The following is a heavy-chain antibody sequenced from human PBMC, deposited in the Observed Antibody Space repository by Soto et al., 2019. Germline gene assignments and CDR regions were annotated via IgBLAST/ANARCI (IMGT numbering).Heavy chain of an antibody. CDR1: GGSISSGGYS. Sequence: PSETLPLTCAVSGGSISSGGYSWSWIRQPPGKGLEWIGYIYHSGSTYYNPSLKSRVTISVDRSKNQFSLKLSSVTAADTAVYYCARVDSNYYGSGNAFDIWGQGTMVTVSS. J-gene: IGHJ3*02. V-gene: IGHV4-30-2*01. CDR3: ARVDSNYYGSGNAFDI. D-gene: IGHD3-10*01. CDR2: IYHSGST.